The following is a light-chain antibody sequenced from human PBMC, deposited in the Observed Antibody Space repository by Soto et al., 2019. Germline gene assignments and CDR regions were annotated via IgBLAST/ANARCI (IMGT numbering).Light chain of an antibody. CDR1: QSVSSSY. CDR3: QQHYNWPRT. J-gene: IGKJ1*01. CDR2: GAS. Sequence: EIVMTQSPFTLSVSPGERATLSCRASQSVSSSYLAWYQQKPGQTPRLLIYGASTRATGIPARFSGSGSGTEFTLTISSLQPEDFAVYYCQQHYNWPRTFGQGTKVDIK. V-gene: IGKV3-15*01.